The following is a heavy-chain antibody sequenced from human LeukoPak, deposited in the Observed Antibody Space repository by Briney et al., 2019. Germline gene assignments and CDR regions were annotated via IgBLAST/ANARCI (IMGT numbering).Heavy chain of an antibody. CDR1: GFTFSNYW. Sequence: GGSLRLSCAASGFTFSNYWMSWVRQAPGKGLEWVANRRQDGSEKYSVDSVKGRFTISRDNAKNSLYLQMSNLRAEDTAVYFCARGGGLDVWGQGATVTVSS. CDR3: ARGGGLDV. CDR2: RRQDGSEK. V-gene: IGHV3-7*03. J-gene: IGHJ6*02. D-gene: IGHD3-16*01.